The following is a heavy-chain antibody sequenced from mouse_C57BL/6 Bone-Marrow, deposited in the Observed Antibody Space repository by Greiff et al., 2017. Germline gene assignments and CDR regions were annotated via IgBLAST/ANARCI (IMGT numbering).Heavy chain of an antibody. V-gene: IGHV1-62-2*01. CDR3: ARHEDRDSSGPLAMDY. J-gene: IGHJ4*01. D-gene: IGHD3-2*02. CDR1: GYTFTEYT. Sequence: QVQLQQSGAELVKPGASVKLSCKASGYTFTEYTIHWVKQRSGQGLEWIGWFYPGGGSIKYNEKFKDKATLTADKSSRTVYMELSRLTSEDSAVYFCARHEDRDSSGPLAMDYWGQGTSVTVSS. CDR2: FYPGGGSI.